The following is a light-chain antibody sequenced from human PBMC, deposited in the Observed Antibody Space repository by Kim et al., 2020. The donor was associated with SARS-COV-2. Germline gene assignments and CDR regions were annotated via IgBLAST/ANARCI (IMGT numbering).Light chain of an antibody. CDR3: QQYNSYPCT. J-gene: IGKJ2*02. Sequence: DIQMTQSPSTLSASVGDRVTITCRASQSISSWLAWYQQKPGKAPKLLIYKASTLESGVPSRFSGSGSGTEFTLTISSLQPDDFATYHCQQYNSYPCTFGQGTKLEI. CDR2: KAS. CDR1: QSISSW. V-gene: IGKV1-5*03.